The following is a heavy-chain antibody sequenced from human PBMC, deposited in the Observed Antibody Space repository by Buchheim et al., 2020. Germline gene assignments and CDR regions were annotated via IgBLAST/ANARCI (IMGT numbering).Heavy chain of an antibody. V-gene: IGHV3-21*01. J-gene: IGHJ3*02. CDR2: ISSSSSSI. CDR1: GFTFNNYN. Sequence: EVQLVESGGGLVKPGGSLRLSCAASGFTFNNYNVNWVRQAPGKGLEWVSSISSSSSSIYYADSGKGRFTIPRDNAKNSLYLQMNSLRAEDTAVYYCAREYSSSSGRTFDIWGQGS. CDR3: AREYSSSSGRTFDI. D-gene: IGHD6-6*01.